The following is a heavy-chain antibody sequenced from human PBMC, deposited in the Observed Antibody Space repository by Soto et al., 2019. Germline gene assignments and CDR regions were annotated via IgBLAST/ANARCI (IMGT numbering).Heavy chain of an antibody. V-gene: IGHV4-34*01. D-gene: IGHD6-13*01. CDR2: INHSGST. CDR3: ARGRGLDSSSWYKSPGYYYYYMDV. Sequence: SETLSLTCAVYGGSFSGYYWSWIRQPPGKGQEWIGEINHSGSTNYNPSLKSRVTISVDTSKNQFSLKLSSVAAADTAVYYCARGRGLDSSSWYKSPGYYYYYMDVWGKGTTVTVSS. J-gene: IGHJ6*03. CDR1: GGSFSGYY.